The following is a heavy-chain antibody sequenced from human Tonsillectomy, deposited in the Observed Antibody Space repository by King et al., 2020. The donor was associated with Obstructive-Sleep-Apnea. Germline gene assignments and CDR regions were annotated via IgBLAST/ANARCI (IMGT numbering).Heavy chain of an antibody. CDR1: GGSITSSYY. D-gene: IGHD6-13*01. CDR2: IYYSGST. Sequence: QLQESGPGLVKPSETLSLACNVSGGSITSSYYWGWIRQPPGKILEWIGTIYYSGSTYYNPSLKSRVTISVDTSKNQFSLNMNSVTAADTATYYCARVRGGSSWYSHFDYWGQGTLVTVSS. J-gene: IGHJ4*02. CDR3: ARVRGGSSWYSHFDY. V-gene: IGHV4-39*07.